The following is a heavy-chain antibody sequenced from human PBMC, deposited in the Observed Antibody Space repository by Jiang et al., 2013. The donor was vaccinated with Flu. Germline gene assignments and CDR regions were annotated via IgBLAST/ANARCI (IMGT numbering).Heavy chain of an antibody. Sequence: SVKVSCKASGYTFTSYAMNWVRQAPGQGLEWMGWINTNTGNPTYAQGFTGRFVFSLDTSVSTAYLQISSLKAEDTAVYYCARGDTRGYSYGSPLDYWGQGTLVTVSS. CDR3: ARGDTRGYSYGSPLDY. CDR2: INTNTGNP. J-gene: IGHJ4*02. D-gene: IGHD5-18*01. CDR1: GYTFTSYA. V-gene: IGHV7-4-1*02.